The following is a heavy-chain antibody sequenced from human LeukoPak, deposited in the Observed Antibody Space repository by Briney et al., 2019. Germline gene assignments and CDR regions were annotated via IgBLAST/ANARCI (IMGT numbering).Heavy chain of an antibody. CDR3: AKDYYDSSGQYDY. CDR2: IGGSGGST. Sequence: GALRLSCASSGFTFTIYTFSLDRHPPATGLGWVSAIGGSGGSTYYADYVKGRFTISRDNSKNTLYLQMNSLRAEDTDVYYCAKDYYDSSGQYDYWGQGTLVTVSS. V-gene: IGHV3-23*01. D-gene: IGHD3-22*01. J-gene: IGHJ4*02. CDR1: GFTFTIYT.